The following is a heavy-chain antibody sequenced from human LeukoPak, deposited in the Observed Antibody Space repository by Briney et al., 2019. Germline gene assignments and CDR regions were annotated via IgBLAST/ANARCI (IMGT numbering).Heavy chain of an antibody. V-gene: IGHV3-23*01. D-gene: IGHD2-2*01. CDR1: GFTFTRNA. CDR3: AKAHCSSTSCSRADN. J-gene: IGHJ4*02. CDR2: IDGSGGTT. Sequence: PGGSLRPSCAASGFTFTRNAMAWVRQAPGKGLEWVSAIDGSGGTTFYADSVKGRVTISRVQSTNTVYLQMNSLRADDTAVYYCAKAHCSSTSCSRADNWGQGTLVTVSS.